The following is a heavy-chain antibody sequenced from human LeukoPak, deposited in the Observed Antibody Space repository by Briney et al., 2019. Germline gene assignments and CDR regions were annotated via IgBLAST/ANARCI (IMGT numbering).Heavy chain of an antibody. J-gene: IGHJ4*02. CDR2: IYYSGGT. D-gene: IGHD3-22*01. CDR3: ARTGPVVTPFDY. V-gene: IGHV4-59*08. CDR1: GGSISSSY. Sequence: SETLSLTCTVSGGSISSSYWTWIRQPQGKGLEWIGYIYYSGGTNYNPSLKSRVSMSVGTSKTQFSLKLRSVTAADTAVYYCARTGPVVTPFDYWGQGILVSVSS.